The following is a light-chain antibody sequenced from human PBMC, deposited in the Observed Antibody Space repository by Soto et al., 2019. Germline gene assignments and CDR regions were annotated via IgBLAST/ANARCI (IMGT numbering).Light chain of an antibody. CDR3: QQYNNWPFT. V-gene: IGKV3-15*01. Sequence: EIVMTQSPATLSVSPGEGATVSCRASQSVSSNLAWYQQKPGQAPRLLIYGASTRATGIPARFSGSGSGTEFTLTASSLQPEDFAVYYCQQYNNWPFTFGPGTKVDIK. CDR1: QSVSSN. J-gene: IGKJ3*01. CDR2: GAS.